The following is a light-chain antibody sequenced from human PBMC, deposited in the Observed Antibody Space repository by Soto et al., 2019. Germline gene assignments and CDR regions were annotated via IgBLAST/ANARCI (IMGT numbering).Light chain of an antibody. V-gene: IGLV1-40*01. CDR2: GNI. J-gene: IGLJ1*01. Sequence: QSVLTQPPSVSGAPGQRVTISCTGSSSNIGAGYDVHWYQQRPGTAPKLLIFGNINRPSGVPDRFSGSKSGTSASLTITGLQAEDEGDYYCASWDDSLNGPVFGTGTKLTVL. CDR1: SSNIGAGYD. CDR3: ASWDDSLNGPV.